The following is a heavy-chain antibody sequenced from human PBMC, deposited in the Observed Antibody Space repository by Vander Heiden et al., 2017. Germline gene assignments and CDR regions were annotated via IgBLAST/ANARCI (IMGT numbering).Heavy chain of an antibody. D-gene: IGHD3-3*01. CDR1: GGSLSAYS. J-gene: IGHJ4*02. Sequence: QVQLQQWGAGLLKPSETLSLTCAVYGGSLSAYSWSWIRQTPGKGLEWIGEINLSGSTNYNPSLKSRVAISVDTSKSQFSLKLSSVTATDTAVYDCARVSRRGDSRAYWGQGSLGTVS. V-gene: IGHV4-34*01. CDR2: INLSGST. CDR3: ARVSRRGDSRAY.